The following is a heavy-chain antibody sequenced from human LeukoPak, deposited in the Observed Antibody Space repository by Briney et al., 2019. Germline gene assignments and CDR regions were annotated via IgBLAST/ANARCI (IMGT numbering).Heavy chain of an antibody. D-gene: IGHD6-19*01. V-gene: IGHV4-59*01. CDR3: ARGSYSSGWYPSYYYGMDV. J-gene: IGHJ6*02. CDR1: GGSISSYY. CDR2: IYYSGST. Sequence: SETLSLTCTVSGGSISSYYWSWIRQPPGKGLEWIGYIYYSGSTNYNPSLKSRVTISVDTSKNQFSLKLSSVTAADTAVYYCARGSYSSGWYPSYYYGMDVWGQGTTVTVSS.